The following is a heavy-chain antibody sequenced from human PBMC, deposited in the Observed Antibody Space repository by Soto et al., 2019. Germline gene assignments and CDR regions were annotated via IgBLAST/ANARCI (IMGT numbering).Heavy chain of an antibody. Sequence: SVKVSCKASGGTFSSYSISWVRQAPGQGLEWMGGIIPIFGTANYAQKFQGRVTITADESTSTAYMELSSLRSEDTAVYYCARVAGPSYYYYYYGMDVWGQGTTVTVSS. CDR3: ARVAGPSYYYYYYGMDV. J-gene: IGHJ6*02. CDR1: GGTFSSYS. CDR2: IIPIFGTA. V-gene: IGHV1-69*13.